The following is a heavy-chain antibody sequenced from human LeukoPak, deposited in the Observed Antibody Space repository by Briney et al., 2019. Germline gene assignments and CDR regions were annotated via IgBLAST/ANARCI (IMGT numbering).Heavy chain of an antibody. J-gene: IGHJ6*03. CDR2: IYTSGSS. Sequence: PSETLSLTCTVSGGSINSYYWSWIRQPAGKGLEWIGRIYTSGSSNYNPSLKSRVTMSVDTSKNQFSLRLTSVTAADTAVYYCVRAAYGDYRYYYFYLDVWGKGTTVTVSS. V-gene: IGHV4-4*07. CDR3: VRAAYGDYRYYYFYLDV. CDR1: GGSINSYY. D-gene: IGHD4-17*01.